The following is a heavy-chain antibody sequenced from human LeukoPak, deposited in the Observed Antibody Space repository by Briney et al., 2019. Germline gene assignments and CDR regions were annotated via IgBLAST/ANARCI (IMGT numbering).Heavy chain of an antibody. J-gene: IGHJ4*02. CDR2: IQNDGTNK. CDR3: AKELWLDLPIDY. CDR1: GFTFSSYG. Sequence: SGGSLRLSCAASGFTFSSYGIHWVRQAPGKGLEWVAFIQNDGTNKYYADSVKGRFTISRDNPKKTLYLQMNSLRAEDTAVYYCAKELWLDLPIDYWGQGTLVTVSS. V-gene: IGHV3-30*02. D-gene: IGHD6-19*01.